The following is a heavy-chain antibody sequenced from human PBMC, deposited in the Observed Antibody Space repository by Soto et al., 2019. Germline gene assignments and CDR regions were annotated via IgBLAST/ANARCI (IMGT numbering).Heavy chain of an antibody. CDR1: GGTFSSYA. J-gene: IGHJ5*02. V-gene: IGHV1-69*06. CDR3: ARGRYNWNEGDWFDX. Sequence: SVKVSCKASGGTFSSYAISWVRQAPGRGLEWMGGIIPIFGTANYAQKFQGRVTITSDKSTSTAYMELSSLRSEDTAVYYCARGRYNWNEGDWFDXWGQGTLVTVSX. D-gene: IGHD1-1*01. CDR2: IIPIFGTA.